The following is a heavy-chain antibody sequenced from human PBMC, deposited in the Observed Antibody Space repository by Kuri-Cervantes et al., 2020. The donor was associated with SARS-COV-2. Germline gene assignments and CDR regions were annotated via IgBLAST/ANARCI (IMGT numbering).Heavy chain of an antibody. Sequence: SETLSLTCTVSGGSISSGGYYWSWIRQPPGKGLEWIGYIYHSGSTYYNPSLESRVTISLDTSRNQFSLKLSSVTAADSAVYYCARSGYYSRGVTYYYMDVWDKGTTVTVSS. D-gene: IGHD3-22*01. CDR2: IYHSGST. CDR1: GGSISSGGYY. V-gene: IGHV4-30-2*01. CDR3: ARSGYYSRGVTYYYMDV. J-gene: IGHJ6*03.